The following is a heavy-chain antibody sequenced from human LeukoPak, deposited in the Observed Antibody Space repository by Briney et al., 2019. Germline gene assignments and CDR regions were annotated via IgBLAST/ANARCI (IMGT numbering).Heavy chain of an antibody. Sequence: PGGSLRLSCAASGFTFSSYSMNWVRQAPGKGLEWVAFIRYDGSNKYYADSVKGRFTISRDNAKNSLYLQMNSLRAEDTAVYYCARQLYGSQIITALWGQGTLVTVSS. J-gene: IGHJ4*02. CDR3: ARQLYGSQIITAL. CDR1: GFTFSSYS. V-gene: IGHV3-33*08. CDR2: IRYDGSNK. D-gene: IGHD4-17*01.